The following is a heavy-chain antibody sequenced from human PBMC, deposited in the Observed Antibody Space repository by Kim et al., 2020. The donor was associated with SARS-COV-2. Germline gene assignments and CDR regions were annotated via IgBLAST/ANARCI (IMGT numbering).Heavy chain of an antibody. CDR2: IYYSGST. D-gene: IGHD2-21*02. Sequence: SETLSLTYTVSGGSISSSSYYWGWIRQPPGKGLEWIGSIYYSGSTYYNPSLKSRVTISVDTSKNQFSLKLSSVTAADTAVYYCARDRGWGVTGSFDYWGQGTLVTVSS. CDR3: ARDRGWGVTGSFDY. CDR1: GGSISSSSYY. V-gene: IGHV4-39*07. J-gene: IGHJ4*02.